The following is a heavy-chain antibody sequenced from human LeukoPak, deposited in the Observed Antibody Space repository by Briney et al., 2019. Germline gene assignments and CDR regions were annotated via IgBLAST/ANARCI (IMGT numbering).Heavy chain of an antibody. CDR3: ARDARRIAAAGTPSWFDP. CDR1: GYIFTGYY. V-gene: IGHV1-2*02. Sequence: ASVKVSCKASGYIFTGYYMHWVQQAPGQGLEWMGWINPNSGGTNYAQKFQGRVTMTRDTSISTAYMELSRLRSDDTAVYYCARDARRIAAAGTPSWFDPWGQGTLVTVSS. CDR2: INPNSGGT. D-gene: IGHD6-13*01. J-gene: IGHJ5*02.